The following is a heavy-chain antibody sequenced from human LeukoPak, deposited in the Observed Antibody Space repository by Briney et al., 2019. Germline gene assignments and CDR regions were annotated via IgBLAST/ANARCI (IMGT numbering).Heavy chain of an antibody. CDR3: ARLYCPNGVCHHFDY. CDR2: TYYRSKWYN. CDR1: GDSVSSNSAA. D-gene: IGHD2-8*01. Sequence: SQTLSLTCAISGDSVSSNSAAWNWIRQSPSRGLEWLGRTYYRSKWYNDYAVSVKSRITISPDTSRNQFSLQLNSVTPEDTAVYYCARLYCPNGVCHHFDYWGQGTQVTVSS. J-gene: IGHJ4*02. V-gene: IGHV6-1*01.